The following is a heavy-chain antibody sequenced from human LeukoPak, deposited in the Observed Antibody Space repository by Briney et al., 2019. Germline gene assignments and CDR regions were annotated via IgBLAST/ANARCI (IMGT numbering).Heavy chain of an antibody. D-gene: IGHD6-19*01. CDR1: GFTFSNYG. V-gene: IGHV3-33*01. J-gene: IGHJ4*02. CDR3: ARDPKSSGWYLYYFDY. Sequence: GGSLRLSCAASGFTFSNYGMHWVRQAPGKGLEWVAVIWYDGSNKYYADSVKGRFTISRDNSKNTLYLQTNSLRAEDTAVYYCARDPKSSGWYLYYFDYWGQGTLVTVSS. CDR2: IWYDGSNK.